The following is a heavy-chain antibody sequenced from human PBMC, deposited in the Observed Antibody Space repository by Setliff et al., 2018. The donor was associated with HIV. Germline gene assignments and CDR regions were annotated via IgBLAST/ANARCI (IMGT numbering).Heavy chain of an antibody. V-gene: IGHV4-4*09. J-gene: IGHJ4*02. Sequence: SETLSLTCTVSGNTDFYWNWIRQPPGKGLEWIGYIHASGKTNYNPSLKSRVTISLDTSKMQFSLHLTSVTAADTAVYYCATLDPSGGNFLAYWGQGTLVTVSS. CDR1: GNTDFY. CDR3: ATLDPSGGNFLAY. D-gene: IGHD2-21*02. CDR2: IHASGKT.